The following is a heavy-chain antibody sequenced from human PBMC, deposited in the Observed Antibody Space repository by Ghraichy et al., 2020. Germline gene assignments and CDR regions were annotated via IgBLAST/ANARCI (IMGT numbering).Heavy chain of an antibody. J-gene: IGHJ4*02. D-gene: IGHD3-22*01. Sequence: GGSLRLSCAASGFIFSDYNMSWIRQAPGKGLEWVSNISNSGSTTYHADSVKGRFTISRDNAKNSLFLQMNSLRAEDTAVYYCARDAYDHDSSGYADYWGQGSPVTVSS. V-gene: IGHV3-11*01. CDR3: ARDAYDHDSSGYADY. CDR2: ISNSGSTT. CDR1: GFIFSDYN.